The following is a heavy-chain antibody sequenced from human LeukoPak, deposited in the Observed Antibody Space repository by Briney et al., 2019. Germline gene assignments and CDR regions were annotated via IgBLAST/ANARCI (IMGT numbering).Heavy chain of an antibody. V-gene: IGHV4-39*01. CDR2: IYYSGNT. CDR3: ARSKYSGSYDGWFDP. J-gene: IGHJ5*02. D-gene: IGHD1-26*01. CDR1: GGSISSTTYY. Sequence: SETLSLTCTVSGGSISSTTYYWGWIRQPPGKGLEWVGTIYYSGNTYYNPSLRSRLTISVDTSKNQFSLKLTSVTAADTAVYYCARSKYSGSYDGWFDPWGQGTLVTVSS.